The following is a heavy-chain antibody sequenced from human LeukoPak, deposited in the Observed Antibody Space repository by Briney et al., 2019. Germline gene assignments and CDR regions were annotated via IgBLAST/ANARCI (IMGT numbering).Heavy chain of an antibody. Sequence: GESLKISCKGSGYRFTSYWIGWVRQMPGKGLEWMGIIYPGDSDTRYSPSFQGQVTISADKSISTAYLQWSSLKASDTAMYYCARHVEDCGGGSCYSVGYYFDYWGQGTLVTVSS. CDR1: GYRFTSYW. J-gene: IGHJ4*02. CDR2: IYPGDSDT. D-gene: IGHD2-15*01. V-gene: IGHV5-51*01. CDR3: ARHVEDCGGGSCYSVGYYFDY.